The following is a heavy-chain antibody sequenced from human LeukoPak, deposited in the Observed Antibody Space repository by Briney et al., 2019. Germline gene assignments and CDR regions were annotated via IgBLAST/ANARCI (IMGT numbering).Heavy chain of an antibody. D-gene: IGHD1-26*01. CDR3: VRDIGSYPPEK. CDR1: GFSVSSTY. Sequence: GGSLRLSCAASGFSVSSTYMSWVRQAPGKGLEWVSLMYSHGLTSYGDSVRGRFTISRDTSKNTLHLQMNNLRAEDTAIYYCVRDIGSYPPEKWGQGTLVTVSS. J-gene: IGHJ4*02. V-gene: IGHV3-53*01. CDR2: MYSHGLT.